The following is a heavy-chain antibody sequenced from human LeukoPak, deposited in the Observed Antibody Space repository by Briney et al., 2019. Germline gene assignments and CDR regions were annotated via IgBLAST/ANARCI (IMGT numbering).Heavy chain of an antibody. CDR3: ARGRYCSSTSCYKGFDP. CDR1: GGSFSGYY. D-gene: IGHD2-2*02. CDR2: ISSSGSTI. V-gene: IGHV3-11*01. J-gene: IGHJ5*02. Sequence: LSLTCAVYGGSFSGYYWSWIRQAPGKGLEWVSYISSSGSTIYYADSVKGRFTISRDNAKNSLYLQMNSLRAEDTAVYYCARGRYCSSTSCYKGFDPWGQGTLVTVSS.